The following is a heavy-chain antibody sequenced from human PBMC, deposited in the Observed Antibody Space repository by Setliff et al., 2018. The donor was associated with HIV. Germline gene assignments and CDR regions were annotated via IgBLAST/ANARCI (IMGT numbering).Heavy chain of an antibody. CDR1: GASISSYY. J-gene: IGHJ5*02. Sequence: SETLSLTCTVSGASISSYYWSWIRQPPGKGLEWIGYIYYSGSTDYNPSLKSRVTISVDTSKNQFSLTLISVTAADTAVYYCARAGDCTEASCPKARFDPWGPGILVTVSS. CDR3: ARAGDCTEASCPKARFDP. D-gene: IGHD2-8*02. V-gene: IGHV4-59*13. CDR2: IYYSGST.